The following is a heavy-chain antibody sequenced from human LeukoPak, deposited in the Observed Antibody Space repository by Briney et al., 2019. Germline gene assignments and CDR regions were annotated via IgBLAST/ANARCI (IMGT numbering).Heavy chain of an antibody. D-gene: IGHD1-26*01. CDR3: ARGVGGSPAATYFDY. Sequence: ASVKVSCKASGYTFTSYDINWVRQATGQGLEWMGWMNPNSGNTGYAQKFQGRVTMTRNTSISTAYMELSSLRSEGTAVYYCARGVGGSPAATYFDYWGQGTLVTVSS. J-gene: IGHJ4*02. CDR2: MNPNSGNT. V-gene: IGHV1-8*01. CDR1: GYTFTSYD.